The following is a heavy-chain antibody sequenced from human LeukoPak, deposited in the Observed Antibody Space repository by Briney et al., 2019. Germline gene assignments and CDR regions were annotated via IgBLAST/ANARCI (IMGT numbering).Heavy chain of an antibody. D-gene: IGHD6-19*01. CDR2: IYYSGST. J-gene: IGHJ4*02. CDR3: ARQRGGSEFDY. V-gene: IGHV4-59*08. Sequence: SETLFLTCTVSGGSISSYYWSWIRQPPGKGLEWIGYIYYSGSTNYNPSLKSRVTISVDTSKNQFSLKLSSVTAADTAVYYCARQRGGSEFDYWGQGTLVTVSS. CDR1: GGSISSYY.